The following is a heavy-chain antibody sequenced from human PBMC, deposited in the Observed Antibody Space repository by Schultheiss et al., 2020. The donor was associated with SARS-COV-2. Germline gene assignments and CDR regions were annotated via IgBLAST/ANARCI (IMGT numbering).Heavy chain of an antibody. J-gene: IGHJ6*02. CDR2: IYSGGST. V-gene: IGHV3-53*01. D-gene: IGHD5-18*01. CDR1: GFTVSSNY. CDR3: AGYLFYHYNYGMDV. Sequence: GGSLRLSCAASGFTVSSNYMSWVRQAPGKGLEWVSVIYSGGSTYYADSVKGRFTISRDNAKNSLYLQMNSLRAEDTAVYYCAGYLFYHYNYGMDVWGQGTTVTVSS.